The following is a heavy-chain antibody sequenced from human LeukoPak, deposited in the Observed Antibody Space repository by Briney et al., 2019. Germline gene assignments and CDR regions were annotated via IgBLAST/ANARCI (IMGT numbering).Heavy chain of an antibody. CDR3: ATNSFESTISLFDY. CDR2: IIPIFGTA. D-gene: IGHD5/OR15-5a*01. Sequence: SVKVSCKASGGTFSSYAISWVRQAPGQGVEWMGGIIPIFGTANYAQKFQGRVTITADESTSTAYLELSSLRSEDTAVYYCATNSFESTISLFDYWGQGTLVTVSS. J-gene: IGHJ4*02. V-gene: IGHV1-69*01. CDR1: GGTFSSYA.